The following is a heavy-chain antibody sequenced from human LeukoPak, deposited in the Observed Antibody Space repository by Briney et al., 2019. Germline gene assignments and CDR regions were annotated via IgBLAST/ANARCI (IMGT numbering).Heavy chain of an antibody. J-gene: IGHJ4*02. Sequence: GGSLRLSCAASGFTSSSYWMGWVRQAPGKGLEWVSGISGSGGSTNYADSVKGRFTISRDNSKNTLYLQMKSLRAEDTAIYYCAKDSAYSSSSWPDYWGQGTLVTVSS. D-gene: IGHD6-13*01. CDR1: GFTSSSYW. CDR3: AKDSAYSSSSWPDY. CDR2: ISGSGGST. V-gene: IGHV3-23*01.